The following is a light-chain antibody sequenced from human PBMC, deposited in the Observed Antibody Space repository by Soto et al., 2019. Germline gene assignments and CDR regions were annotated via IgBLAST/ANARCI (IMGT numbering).Light chain of an antibody. CDR1: QSVTSSY. Sequence: ENVLTQSPGTLSLSPGERATLSCRASQSVTSSYLAWYQQKPGQAPRLLIYGASNRATGIPDRFSGSGSGTDFTLTISRLEPDDLAVYYCQQYGSSPPWTFGQGTKVEIK. J-gene: IGKJ1*01. V-gene: IGKV3-20*01. CDR2: GAS. CDR3: QQYGSSPPWT.